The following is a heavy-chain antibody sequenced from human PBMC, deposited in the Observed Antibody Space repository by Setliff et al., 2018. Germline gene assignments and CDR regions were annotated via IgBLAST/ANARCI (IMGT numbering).Heavy chain of an antibody. CDR3: SRLVRFCTTSTCQGASASEH. CDR1: GSTLSNSI. Sequence: ASVKVSCKASGSTLSNSILSWVRQAPGPGLEWVGWISAYNGTTYSAQKFQDRVTLTTHTSTNMGYLELRDLRSDDTAVYYCSRLVRFCTTSTCQGASASEHWGQGTLVTVSS. CDR2: ISAYNGTT. D-gene: IGHD2-8*01. V-gene: IGHV1-18*01. J-gene: IGHJ4*02.